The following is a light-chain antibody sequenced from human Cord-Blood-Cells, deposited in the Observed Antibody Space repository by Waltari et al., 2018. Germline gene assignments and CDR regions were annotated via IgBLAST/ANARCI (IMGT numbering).Light chain of an antibody. CDR2: GAS. J-gene: IGKJ2*01. CDR3: QQYNNWPPYT. Sequence: EIVMTQSPATLSVSPGERATLSCRASQSVSSNLAWYQQTPGQAPRLLISGASTRATSIPARFSGSGSGTEFTLTISSLQSEDFAVYYCQQYNNWPPYTFGQGTKLEIK. V-gene: IGKV3-15*01. CDR1: QSVSSN.